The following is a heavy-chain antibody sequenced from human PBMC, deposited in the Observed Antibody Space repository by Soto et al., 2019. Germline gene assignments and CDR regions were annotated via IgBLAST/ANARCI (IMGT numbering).Heavy chain of an antibody. J-gene: IGHJ3*02. Sequence: ASVKVSCKASGYTFTSYDINWVRQATGQGLEWMGWMNPNSGNTGYAQKFQGRVTMTRNTSISTAYMELSSLRSEDTAVYYCARLARELLWFGELLYHDAFDIWGQGTMVTVS. CDR2: MNPNSGNT. CDR3: ARLARELLWFGELLYHDAFDI. V-gene: IGHV1-8*01. CDR1: GYTFTSYD. D-gene: IGHD3-10*01.